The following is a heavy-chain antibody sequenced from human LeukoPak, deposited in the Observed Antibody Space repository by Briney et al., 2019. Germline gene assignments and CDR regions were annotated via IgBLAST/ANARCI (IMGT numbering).Heavy chain of an antibody. CDR1: GGTFSSYA. D-gene: IGHD2-2*01. CDR2: ISAYNGNT. V-gene: IGHV1-18*01. CDR3: ARYQALGYRSSTSCSHYGMDV. J-gene: IGHJ6*02. Sequence: ASVKVSCKASGGTFSSYAISWVRQAPGQGLEWMGWISAYNGNTNYAQKLQGRVTMTTDTSTSTAYMELRSLRSDDTAVYYCARYQALGYRSSTSCSHYGMDVWGQGTTVTVSS.